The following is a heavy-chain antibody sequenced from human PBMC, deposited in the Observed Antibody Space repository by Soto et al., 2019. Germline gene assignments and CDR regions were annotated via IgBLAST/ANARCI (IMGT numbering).Heavy chain of an antibody. V-gene: IGHV4-59*01. CDR2: IYYTGTT. CDR1: GGPISSNY. D-gene: IGHD3-16*01. Sequence: SETLSLTCTVSGGPISSNYWSWVRQPPEKGLEWIGYIYYTGTTNYNTSLKSRVSISVDTSKNQFSLKLSSVTAADTAVYYCARGRYGPRYYGMDVWGQGTTVTVSS. J-gene: IGHJ6*02. CDR3: ARGRYGPRYYGMDV.